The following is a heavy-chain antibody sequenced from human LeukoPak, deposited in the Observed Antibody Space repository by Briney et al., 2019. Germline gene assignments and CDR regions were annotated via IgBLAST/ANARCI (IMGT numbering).Heavy chain of an antibody. J-gene: IGHJ3*01. CDR1: GYRFTNYW. CDR3: ARSYSRTYYTAFDV. CDR2: IYPGDSDT. Sequence: GESLKISCKGSGYRFTNYWIAWVRPMPGKGLEWMGIIYPGDSDTRYSPSFRGQVTISADKSISTASLQWSSLEASGTAMYYCARSYSRTYYTAFDVWGQGTMVTVSS. V-gene: IGHV5-51*01. D-gene: IGHD1-26*01.